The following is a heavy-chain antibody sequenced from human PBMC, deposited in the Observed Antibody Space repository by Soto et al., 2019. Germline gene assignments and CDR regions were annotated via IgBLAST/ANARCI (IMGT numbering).Heavy chain of an antibody. CDR1: GYTFTGYY. CDR3: ARCSGGSCYLAFDI. D-gene: IGHD2-15*01. Sequence: ASVKVSFKASGYTFTGYYMHWVRQAPGQGLEWMGWINPNSGGTNYAQKFQGWVTMTRDTSISTAYMELSRLRSDDTAVYYCARCSGGSCYLAFDIWGQGTMVTVSS. J-gene: IGHJ3*02. V-gene: IGHV1-2*04. CDR2: INPNSGGT.